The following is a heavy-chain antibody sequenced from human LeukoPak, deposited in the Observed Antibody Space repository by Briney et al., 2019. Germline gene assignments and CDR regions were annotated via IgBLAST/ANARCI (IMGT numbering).Heavy chain of an antibody. Sequence: AGGSLRLSCAASGFSFSNHWMSWVRQAPGKGLEWVASINLDGTDKYYVDAVKGRFTISRDNAKNSLFLEMNSLRATDTAVYYCVRSGGSLDYWGQGTLVTVSS. V-gene: IGHV3-7*01. CDR3: VRSGGSLDY. CDR2: INLDGTDK. J-gene: IGHJ4*02. D-gene: IGHD2-15*01. CDR1: GFSFSNHW.